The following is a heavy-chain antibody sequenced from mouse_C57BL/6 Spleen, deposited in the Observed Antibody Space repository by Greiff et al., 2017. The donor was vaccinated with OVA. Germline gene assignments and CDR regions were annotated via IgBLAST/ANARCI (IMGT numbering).Heavy chain of an antibody. CDR1: GYAFSSSW. J-gene: IGHJ2*01. D-gene: IGHD1-1*01. V-gene: IGHV1-82*01. Sequence: VQLQQSGPELVKPGASVKISCKASGYAFSSSWMNWVKQRPGKGLEWIGRIYPGDGDTNYNGKFKGKATLTADKSSSTAYMQLSSLTSEDSAVYFCARLGLYYGSSDYFDYWGQGTTLTVSS. CDR3: ARLGLYYGSSDYFDY. CDR2: IYPGDGDT.